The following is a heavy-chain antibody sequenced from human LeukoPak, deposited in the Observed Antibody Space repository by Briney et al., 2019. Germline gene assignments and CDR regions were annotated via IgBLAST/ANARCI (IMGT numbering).Heavy chain of an antibody. J-gene: IGHJ6*03. CDR2: IYYSGST. V-gene: IGHV4-39*01. Sequence: PSETLSLTCTVSGDSISTSSYYWGWIRQPPKKGLEWIGSIYYSGSTYYNPSLKSRVSISVDTSKNQFSLRLNSPTATDTAVYYCARHHAHYFYYMAVWGKGTTVIVSS. CDR1: GDSISTSSYY. CDR3: ARHHAHYFYYMAV.